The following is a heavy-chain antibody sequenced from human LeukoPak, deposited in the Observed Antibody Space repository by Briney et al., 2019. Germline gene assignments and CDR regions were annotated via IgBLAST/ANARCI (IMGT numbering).Heavy chain of an antibody. Sequence: GGSLRLSCAASGFTFSDYYMSWIRQAPGKGLEWVSYISSSGSTIYYEDSVKGRFTISTDNAKNSLYLQMNSLRAEDTAVYYCARDHLYYYGSSGHFDYWGQGTLVTVSS. CDR3: ARDHLYYYGSSGHFDY. CDR1: GFTFSDYY. V-gene: IGHV3-11*04. CDR2: ISSSGSTI. D-gene: IGHD3-22*01. J-gene: IGHJ4*02.